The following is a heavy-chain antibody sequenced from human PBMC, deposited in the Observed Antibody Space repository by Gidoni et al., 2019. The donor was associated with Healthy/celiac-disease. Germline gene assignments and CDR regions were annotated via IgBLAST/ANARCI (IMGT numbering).Heavy chain of an antibody. CDR1: GYTFTSYG. D-gene: IGHD1-20*01. CDR3: ARDPDRYNWNGYYFDY. CDR2: ISAYNGNT. Sequence: QVQLVQSGAEVKKPGASVKVSCNASGYTFTSYGISWLRQAPGQGLEWMGWISAYNGNTNYAQKLQGRVTMTTDTSTRTAYMELRSLRSDDTAVYYCARDPDRYNWNGYYFDYWGQGTLVTVSS. V-gene: IGHV1-18*01. J-gene: IGHJ4*02.